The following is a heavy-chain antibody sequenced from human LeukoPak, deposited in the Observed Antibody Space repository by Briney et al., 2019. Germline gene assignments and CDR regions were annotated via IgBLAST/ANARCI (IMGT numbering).Heavy chain of an antibody. D-gene: IGHD6-19*01. CDR1: GYTFNGYY. CDR2: INPNNGGT. J-gene: IGHJ6*03. Sequence: ASVKVSCKSSGYTFNGYYMHWVRQAPGQGLEWMGWINPNNGGTKYAQKFQGRVTMTRDTSISTAYMELSRLRSDDTAVYYCARDGGAAGTGYYYYMDVWGKGTTVTVS. V-gene: IGHV1-2*02. CDR3: ARDGGAAGTGYYYYMDV.